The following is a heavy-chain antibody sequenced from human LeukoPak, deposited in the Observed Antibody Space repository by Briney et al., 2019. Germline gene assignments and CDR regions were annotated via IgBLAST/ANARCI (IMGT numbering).Heavy chain of an antibody. CDR1: GFTFSSYG. CDR2: IRYDGSNK. D-gene: IGHD2-2*01. J-gene: IGHJ6*03. CDR3: AKDRTSDIVVVPAAIVGTYMDV. V-gene: IGHV3-30*02. Sequence: GGSLRLSCAASGFTFSSYGMHWVRQAPGKGLEWVAFIRYDGSNKYYADSVKGRFTISRDNSKNTLYLQMNSLRAEDTAVYYCAKDRTSDIVVVPAAIVGTYMDVWGKGTTVTISS.